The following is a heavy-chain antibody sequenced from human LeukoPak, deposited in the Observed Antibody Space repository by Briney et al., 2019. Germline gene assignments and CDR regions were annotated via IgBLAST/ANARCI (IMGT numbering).Heavy chain of an antibody. CDR1: GGTFSSYA. D-gene: IGHD3-9*01. CDR3: AREASYYDILTGYLDY. Sequence: SVSVSCTASGGTFSSYAIRWVRQAAGQGLEWMGRIIPILGIANYAQKVQARVTITADNTTSTAYMELSSLRSEDTAVYYCAREASYYDILTGYLDYWGQGTLVTVSS. V-gene: IGHV1-69*04. CDR2: IIPILGIA. J-gene: IGHJ4*02.